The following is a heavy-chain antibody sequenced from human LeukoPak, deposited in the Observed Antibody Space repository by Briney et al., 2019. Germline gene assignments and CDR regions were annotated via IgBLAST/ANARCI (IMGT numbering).Heavy chain of an antibody. CDR1: GYAINIDYS. V-gene: IGHV4-38-2*02. Sequence: SETLSLTCFVSGYAINIDYSWGWIRQSPGKGLEWIGVISPNGITYYNPSLRGRVTISEDTSKNQFSLKLSSVTAEDTAVYYCASEGIRDYYYYSMDVWGKGTTVTISS. CDR3: ASEGIRDYYYYSMDV. CDR2: ISPNGIT. J-gene: IGHJ6*03. D-gene: IGHD1-14*01.